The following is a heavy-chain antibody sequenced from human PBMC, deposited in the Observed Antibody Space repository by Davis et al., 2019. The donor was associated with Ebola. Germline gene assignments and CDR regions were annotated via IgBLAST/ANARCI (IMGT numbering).Heavy chain of an antibody. J-gene: IGHJ6*02. D-gene: IGHD3-22*01. CDR3: ARLRYYYDSSAYPHYGMDV. CDR1: GFTFSSYW. Sequence: PGGSLRLSCAASGFTFSSYWMSWVRQAPGKGLEWVANIKQDGSEKYYVDSVKGRFTISRDNAKNSLYLQMNSLRAEDTAVYYCARLRYYYDSSAYPHYGMDVWGQGTTVTVSS. V-gene: IGHV3-7*03. CDR2: IKQDGSEK.